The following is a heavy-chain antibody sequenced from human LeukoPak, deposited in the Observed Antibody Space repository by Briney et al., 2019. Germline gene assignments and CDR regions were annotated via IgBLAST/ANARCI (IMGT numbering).Heavy chain of an antibody. CDR1: GGPISSHY. CDR3: ARDQNYYDSSGYYSAWFDP. D-gene: IGHD3-22*01. CDR2: IYYSGST. J-gene: IGHJ5*02. V-gene: IGHV4-59*11. Sequence: SETLSLTCTVSGGPISSHYWSWIRQPPGKGLEWIGYIYYSGSTNYNPSLKSRVTISVDTSKNQFSLKLSSVTAADTAVYYCARDQNYYDSSGYYSAWFDPWGQGTLVTVSS.